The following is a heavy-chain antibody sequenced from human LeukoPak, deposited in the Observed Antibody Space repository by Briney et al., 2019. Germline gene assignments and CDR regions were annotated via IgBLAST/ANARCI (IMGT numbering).Heavy chain of an antibody. J-gene: IGHJ6*02. V-gene: IGHV1-24*01. CDR1: GYTLTELS. Sequence: ASVKVSCKVSGYTLTELSMHWVRQAPGKGLEWMGGFDPEDGETIYAQKFQGRVTMTKDTSTDTAYMELSSLRSEDTAVYYCATDLAVAGYYYYYGMDVWGQGTTVTVSS. CDR3: ATDLAVAGYYYYYGMDV. D-gene: IGHD6-19*01. CDR2: FDPEDGET.